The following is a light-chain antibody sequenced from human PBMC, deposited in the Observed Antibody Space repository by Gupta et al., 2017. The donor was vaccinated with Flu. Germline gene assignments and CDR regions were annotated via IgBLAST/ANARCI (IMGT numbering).Light chain of an antibody. CDR3: QQRGVWPPIT. CDR2: DAS. J-gene: IGKJ5*01. V-gene: IGKV3-11*01. Sequence: TLSCRASQSVIDNIAWYQQKPGQSPTHHNYDASTRSTGIPARFSGSGSGTDFTLTINALEHEDFAVYYCQQRGVWPPITFGQGTRLDIK. CDR1: QSVIDN.